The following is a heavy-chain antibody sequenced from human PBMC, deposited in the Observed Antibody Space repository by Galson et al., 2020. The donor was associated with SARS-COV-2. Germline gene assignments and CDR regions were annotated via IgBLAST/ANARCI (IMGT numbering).Heavy chain of an antibody. J-gene: IGHJ6*02. V-gene: IGHV4-31*03. CDR3: ASGVEMATIRDV. CDR2: IYDTGST. D-gene: IGHD5-12*01. CDR1: GVSISSGGYY. Sequence: SETLSLTCTVSGVSISSGGYYWSWIRQHPGKGLEWIGYIYDTGSTSYNPSLKSRVTISVDTSKNQFSLKLNSVTAADTAVYYCASGVEMATIRDVWGQGTSVTVSS.